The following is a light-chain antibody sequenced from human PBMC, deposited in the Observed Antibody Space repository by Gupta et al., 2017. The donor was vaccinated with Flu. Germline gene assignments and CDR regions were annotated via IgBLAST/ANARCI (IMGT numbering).Light chain of an antibody. Sequence: DIQMTQSPSTLSASVGDRITITCRASQSISNWLAWYQQKPGKAPKLLIYQASTLESGVPSRFSGSASGTEFTLTISSLQPDDFATYYCQQYHSSFAFGPGTTVDIK. J-gene: IGKJ3*01. CDR1: QSISNW. CDR2: QAS. V-gene: IGKV1-5*03. CDR3: QQYHSSFA.